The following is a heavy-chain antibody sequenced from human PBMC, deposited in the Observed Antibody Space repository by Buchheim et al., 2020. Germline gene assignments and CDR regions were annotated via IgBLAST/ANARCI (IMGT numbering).Heavy chain of an antibody. CDR3: ARDLGGLQWLDYYYYYGMDV. V-gene: IGHV3-7*01. CDR1: GFTFSSYW. J-gene: IGHJ6*02. CDR2: IKQDGSEK. D-gene: IGHD6-19*01. Sequence: EVQLVESGGGLVQPGGSLRLSCVASGFTFSSYWMSWVRQAPGKGLEWEANIKQDGSEKYYVDSVKGRFTISRDNAKNSLYLQMNSLRAEDTAVYYCARDLGGLQWLDYYYYYGMDVWGQGTT.